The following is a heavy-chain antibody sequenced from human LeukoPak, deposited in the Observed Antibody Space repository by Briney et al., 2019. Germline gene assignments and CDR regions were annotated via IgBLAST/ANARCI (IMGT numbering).Heavy chain of an antibody. J-gene: IGHJ4*02. CDR3: ARLPISSVWEDYFDY. V-gene: IGHV4-39*01. Sequence: TSETLSLTCTVSGGSISSSSYYWGWIRQPPGKGLEWIGSIYYSGSTYYNPSLKSRVTISVDTSKNQFSLKLSSVTAADTAVYYCARLPISSVWEDYFDYWGQGTLVTVSS. CDR1: GGSISSSSYY. CDR2: IYYSGST. D-gene: IGHD1-26*01.